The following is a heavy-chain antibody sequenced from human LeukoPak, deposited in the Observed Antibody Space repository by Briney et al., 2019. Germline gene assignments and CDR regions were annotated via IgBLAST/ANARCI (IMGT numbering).Heavy chain of an antibody. J-gene: IGHJ5*02. V-gene: IGHV4-39*07. CDR2: MSYSGRT. D-gene: IGHD4-17*01. Sequence: SETPSLTCTVSGGSISTSNYYWGWIRQPPGKGLEWIGSMSYSGRTYYNPSLKTRVTVSLDTSKNQFSLNLISVTAADTAVYYCARSPQGTATTANWLDPWGQGTLVTVSS. CDR1: GGSISTSNYY. CDR3: ARSPQGTATTANWLDP.